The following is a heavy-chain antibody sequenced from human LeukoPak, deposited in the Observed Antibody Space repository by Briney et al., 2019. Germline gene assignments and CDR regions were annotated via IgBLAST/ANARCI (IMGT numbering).Heavy chain of an antibody. CDR3: ARSTTRVGATTFYFDY. CDR2: ISADNGDT. J-gene: IGHJ4*02. V-gene: IGHV1-18*01. Sequence: ASVKVSCKASGYTFTSYGISWVRQAPGQGLEWMGWISADNGDTNYAQKLQGRVTMTTDTSTSTAYMELRSLRSDDTAVYYCARSTTRVGATTFYFDYWGQGTLVTVSS. CDR1: GYTFTSYG. D-gene: IGHD1-26*01.